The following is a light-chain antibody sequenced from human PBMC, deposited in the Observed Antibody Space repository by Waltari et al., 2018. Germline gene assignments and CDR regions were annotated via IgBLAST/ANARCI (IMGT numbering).Light chain of an antibody. J-gene: IGLJ2*01. CDR1: SPNIGAGYE. CDR2: GNS. Sequence: QSVLTQPPSVSGAPGQRVTISCTGSSPNIGAGYEVQWYQQLPGTAPKLVIYGNSTRPSGVPDRFAGSKSGTSASLAITGLQAEDEADYYCQSYDSSLSGSLFGGGTKLTVL. CDR3: QSYDSSLSGSL. V-gene: IGLV1-40*01.